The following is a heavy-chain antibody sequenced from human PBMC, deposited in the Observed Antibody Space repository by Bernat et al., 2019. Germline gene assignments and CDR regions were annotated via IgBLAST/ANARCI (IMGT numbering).Heavy chain of an antibody. CDR1: GGSVNSGDSY. D-gene: IGHD2-21*01. CDR3: ARGVAGSLAYFDF. V-gene: IGHV4-31*03. CDR2: IYYSGST. J-gene: IGHJ4*02. Sequence: QMQLQESGPGLVKPSETLSLTCTVSGGSVNSGDSYWTWIRQQPGKGLEWIGQIYYSGSTFYNPSLKSRVSSSLDTSQNQFSLRLTSVTAADTAMYFCARGVAGSLAYFDFWGPGTRVTVSS.